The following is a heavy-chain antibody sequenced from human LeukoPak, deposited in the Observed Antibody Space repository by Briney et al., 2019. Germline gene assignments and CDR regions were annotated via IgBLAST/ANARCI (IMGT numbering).Heavy chain of an antibody. Sequence: SETLSLTCTVSGYSISSGYYWGWIWQPPGKGLEWIGSIYHSGSTYYNPSLKSRVTISVDTSKNQFSLKLSSVTAADTAVYYCARDGAIRGWFDPWGQGTLVTVSS. CDR1: GYSISSGYY. J-gene: IGHJ5*02. CDR2: IYHSGST. CDR3: ARDGAIRGWFDP. D-gene: IGHD3-10*01. V-gene: IGHV4-38-2*02.